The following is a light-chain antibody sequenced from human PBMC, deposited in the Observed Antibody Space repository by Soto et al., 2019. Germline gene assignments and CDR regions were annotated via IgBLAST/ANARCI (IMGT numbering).Light chain of an antibody. V-gene: IGKV3-15*01. CDR1: QSVGSN. CDR3: QQYNERPPWT. Sequence: EIGMPQTPATLSVSPGERATLSCRASQSVGSNVAWYQQKPGQGPRLLIYGASSRATGIPARVSGSGSGTDFTLTISSLQSDDVGIYYCQQYNERPPWTFGQVTKVDIK. CDR2: GAS. J-gene: IGKJ1*01.